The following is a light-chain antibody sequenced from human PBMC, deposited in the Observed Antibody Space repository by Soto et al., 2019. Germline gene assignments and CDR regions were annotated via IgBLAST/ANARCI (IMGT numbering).Light chain of an antibody. CDR3: HQYGSSPLT. CDR2: DVS. V-gene: IGKV3-20*01. CDR1: QSVSSSL. Sequence: EIVLTQSPGTLSLSPGEGATLSCKASQSVSSSLLAWFQQKPGQAPRLLIHDVSSRATGIPDRFSGSGSGTDFTLSISRLEPEDFAVYYCHQYGSSPLTFDQGTKLEIK. J-gene: IGKJ2*01.